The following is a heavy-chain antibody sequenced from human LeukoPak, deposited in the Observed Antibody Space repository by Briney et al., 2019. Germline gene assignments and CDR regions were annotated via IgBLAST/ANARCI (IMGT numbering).Heavy chain of an antibody. CDR3: AREEPSDY. J-gene: IGHJ4*02. Sequence: SETLSLTCTVSGYSISSGYYWGWIRQPPGKGLEWIGSIYHSGSTYYNPSLKSRVTISVDTSKNQFSLKLSSVTAADTAVYYCAREEPSDYWGQGTLVTVSS. D-gene: IGHD1-14*01. CDR2: IYHSGST. CDR1: GYSISSGYY. V-gene: IGHV4-38-2*02.